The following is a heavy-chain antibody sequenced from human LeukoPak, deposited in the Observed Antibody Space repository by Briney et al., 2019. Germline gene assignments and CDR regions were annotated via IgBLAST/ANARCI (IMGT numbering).Heavy chain of an antibody. Sequence: GGSLRLSCAAPGFTFCKYWMSWVRQAPGKGLEWVASIKQDGSEKYYVDSVKGRFTISRDNAKNSLYLQMDSLRAEDTAVYYCAPRREGGQGTLVTVSS. D-gene: IGHD1-14*01. V-gene: IGHV3-7*02. CDR3: APRRE. CDR2: IKQDGSEK. J-gene: IGHJ4*02. CDR1: GFTFCKYW.